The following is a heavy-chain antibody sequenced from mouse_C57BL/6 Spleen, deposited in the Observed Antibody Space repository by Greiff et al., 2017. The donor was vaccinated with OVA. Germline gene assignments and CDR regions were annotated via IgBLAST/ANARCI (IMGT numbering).Heavy chain of an antibody. Sequence: QVQLKQPGAELVRPGTSVKLSCKASGYTFTSYWMHWVKQRPGQGLEWIGVIDPSDSYTNYNQKFKGKATLTVDTSSSTAYMQLSSLTSEDSAVYYCVLITTVVDYWGQGTTLTVSS. CDR2: IDPSDSYT. D-gene: IGHD1-1*01. J-gene: IGHJ2*01. CDR1: GYTFTSYW. CDR3: VLITTVVDY. V-gene: IGHV1-59*01.